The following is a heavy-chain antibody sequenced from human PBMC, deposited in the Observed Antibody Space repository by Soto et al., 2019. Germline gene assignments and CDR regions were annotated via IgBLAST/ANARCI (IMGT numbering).Heavy chain of an antibody. D-gene: IGHD2-15*01. V-gene: IGHV3-23*01. Sequence: EVQLLESGGGLVQPGGSLRLACVASGFTFSSYAMTWVRQAPGKGLEWVSGISGSGGSTYYADSVKGRFTISRDNSKNTLYLQMNSLRAEDTAVYFCAQVRWVVALDGYFDCWGQGTLVTVSS. CDR1: GFTFSSYA. J-gene: IGHJ4*02. CDR3: AQVRWVVALDGYFDC. CDR2: ISGSGGST.